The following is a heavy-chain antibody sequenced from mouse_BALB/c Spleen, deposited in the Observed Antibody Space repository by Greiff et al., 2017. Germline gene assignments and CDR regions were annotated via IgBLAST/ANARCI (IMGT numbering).Heavy chain of an antibody. V-gene: IGHV1-69*01. J-gene: IGHJ4*01. D-gene: IGHD2-3*01. Sequence: VQLQQSGAELVMPGASVKMSCKASGYTFTDYWMHWVKQRPGQGLEWIGAIDTSDSYTSYNQKFKGKATLTVDESSSTAYMQLSSLTSEDSAVYYCARRGYYVNYAMDYWGQGTSVTVSS. CDR1: GYTFTDYW. CDR3: ARRGYYVNYAMDY. CDR2: IDTSDSYT.